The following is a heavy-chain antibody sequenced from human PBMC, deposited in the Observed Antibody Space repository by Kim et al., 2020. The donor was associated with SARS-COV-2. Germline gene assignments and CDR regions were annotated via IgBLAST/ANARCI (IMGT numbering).Heavy chain of an antibody. V-gene: IGHV1-8*01. CDR1: GYTFTNHD. D-gene: IGHD1-26*01. J-gene: IGHJ6*03. CDR2: MNPNSGIT. Sequence: ASVKVSCKASGYTFTNHDLNWVRQAPGQGLEWMGWMNPNSGITAYAQKFQGRVSMTRNTSISTAYMELSGLTSEDTALYFCARGGEWVSDYYYYMDVWGQGTTVTVSS. CDR3: ARGGEWVSDYYYYMDV.